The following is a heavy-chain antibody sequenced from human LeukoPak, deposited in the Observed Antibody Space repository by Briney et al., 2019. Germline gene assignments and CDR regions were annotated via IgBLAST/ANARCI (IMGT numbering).Heavy chain of an antibody. Sequence: PGGSLRLSCAASGFIVSSNYMSWVRQAPGKGLEWVSAIFSGGNTYYADSVKGRFTISRDNSKNAMYLQMNSLRAEDTAVYYWAGWTHGAPLGYWGQGTLVTVSS. J-gene: IGHJ4*02. CDR3: AGWTHGAPLGY. V-gene: IGHV3-53*01. CDR2: IFSGGNT. CDR1: GFIVSSNY. D-gene: IGHD3/OR15-3a*01.